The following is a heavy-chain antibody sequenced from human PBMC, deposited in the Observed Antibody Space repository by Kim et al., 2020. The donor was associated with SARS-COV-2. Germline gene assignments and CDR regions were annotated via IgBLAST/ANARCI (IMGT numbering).Heavy chain of an antibody. CDR3: AKHPQWREFDAFDI. CDR1: GFTFSSYG. Sequence: GGSLRLSCAASGFTFSSYGMHWVRQAPGKGLEWVAVIWYDGSNKYYADSVKDRFTISRDNSKNTLYLQMNSLRAEDTAVYYCAKHPQWREFDAFDIWGQGTMVTVSS. V-gene: IGHV3-33*06. D-gene: IGHD6-19*01. CDR2: IWYDGSNK. J-gene: IGHJ3*02.